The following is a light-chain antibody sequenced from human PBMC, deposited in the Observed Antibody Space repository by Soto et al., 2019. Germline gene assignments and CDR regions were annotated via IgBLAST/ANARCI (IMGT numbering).Light chain of an antibody. CDR1: QSVSSY. J-gene: IGKJ5*01. CDR3: QQRNIWPPVT. V-gene: IGKV3-11*01. CDR2: DAS. Sequence: EVRLTQSPATLSLSKGERATLSCRASQSVSSYLAWYQQKPGQAPRLLIYDASNRATGIPARFSGSGSGTDFTLTISSLEPEDFAVYYCQQRNIWPPVTFGQRTRLAIK.